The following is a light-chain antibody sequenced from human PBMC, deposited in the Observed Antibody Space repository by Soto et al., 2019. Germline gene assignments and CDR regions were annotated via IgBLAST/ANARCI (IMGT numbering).Light chain of an antibody. J-gene: IGKJ5*01. CDR2: GAS. CDR1: QSVSSSH. CDR3: QQCGSSST. V-gene: IGKV3-20*01. Sequence: EIVLTQSPCTLPLSPGERATLSCGASQSVSSSHLAWYQQKPGHAPRLLIYGASMRATGIPDRLSGSGSGTDFTLTISRLEPEDFAVYYCQQCGSSSTFGQGTRLEIK.